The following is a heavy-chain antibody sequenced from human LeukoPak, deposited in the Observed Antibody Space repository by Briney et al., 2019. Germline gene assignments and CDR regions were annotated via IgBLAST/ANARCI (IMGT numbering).Heavy chain of an antibody. V-gene: IGHV3-7*02. CDR2: IKYDVSEN. CDR1: GFTFSNYW. Sequence: GGSLRLSCVASGFTFSNYWMSWVRHALGKGLEWVSNIKYDVSENHYVDSGKGRFTISRDNARNSLYLQMSSLRAEDTAVYYCARGRFCSSGSCYFDLWGQGALVTVSS. D-gene: IGHD2-15*01. J-gene: IGHJ4*02. CDR3: ARGRFCSSGSCYFDL.